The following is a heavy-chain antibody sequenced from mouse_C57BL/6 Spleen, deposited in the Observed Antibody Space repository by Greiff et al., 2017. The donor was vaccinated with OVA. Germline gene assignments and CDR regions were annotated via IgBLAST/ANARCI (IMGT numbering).Heavy chain of an antibody. V-gene: IGHV1-82*01. J-gene: IGHJ4*01. CDR1: GYAFSSSW. CDR3: ARSYWDHNAMDY. Sequence: VQLQQSGPELVKPGASVKISCKASGYAFSSSWMNWVKQRPGKGLEWIGRIYPGDGDTNYNGKFKGKATLTADKSSSTAYMQLSSLTSEDSAVYFCARSYWDHNAMDYWGQGTSVTVSS. D-gene: IGHD4-1*01. CDR2: IYPGDGDT.